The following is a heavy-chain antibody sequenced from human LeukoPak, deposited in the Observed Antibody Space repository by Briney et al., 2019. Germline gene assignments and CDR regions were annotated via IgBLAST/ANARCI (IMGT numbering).Heavy chain of an antibody. Sequence: GESLKISCKGSGYSFTSYWIGWVRQMPGKGLEWMGIIYPGDSDTRYSPSFQGQVTISADKSISTAYLQWSSLKASDTPMYYYARHRRWFGELLDAFDIWGQGTMVTVSS. CDR3: ARHRRWFGELLDAFDI. CDR1: GYSFTSYW. J-gene: IGHJ3*02. CDR2: IYPGDSDT. V-gene: IGHV5-51*01. D-gene: IGHD3-10*01.